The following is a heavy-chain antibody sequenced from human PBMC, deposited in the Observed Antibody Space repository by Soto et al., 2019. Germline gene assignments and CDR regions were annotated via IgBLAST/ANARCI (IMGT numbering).Heavy chain of an antibody. D-gene: IGHD2-2*02. CDR1: GYSFSTYD. CDR2: VNPQSGNT. Sequence: QVQLVQSGAEVKKPGASVKVSCKASGYSFSTYDINWVRQAAGQGLEWMGWVNPQSGNTDYAPRFRGRVTMTSNTSISTAYMELSALTPEDTAVYYCARPYCDSTSCYTDWFDPWGQGTLVTVSS. J-gene: IGHJ5*02. V-gene: IGHV1-8*01. CDR3: ARPYCDSTSCYTDWFDP.